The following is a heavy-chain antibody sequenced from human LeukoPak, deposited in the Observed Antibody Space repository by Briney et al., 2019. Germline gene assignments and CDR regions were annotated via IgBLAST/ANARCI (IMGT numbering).Heavy chain of an antibody. CDR1: GYTFTSYG. Sequence: GASVKVSCKASGYTFTSYGISWVRQAPGQGLEWMGWISAYNGNTNYAQKLQGRVTMTTDTSTSTAYMELRSLRSGDTAVYYCARAYCSSTSCYTLGGDYWGQGTLVTVSS. V-gene: IGHV1-18*01. CDR2: ISAYNGNT. J-gene: IGHJ4*02. D-gene: IGHD2-2*02. CDR3: ARAYCSSTSCYTLGGDY.